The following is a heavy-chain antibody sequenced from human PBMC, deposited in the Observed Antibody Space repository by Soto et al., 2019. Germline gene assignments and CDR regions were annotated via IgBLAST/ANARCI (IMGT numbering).Heavy chain of an antibody. CDR2: IWYDGSNK. V-gene: IGHV3-33*01. J-gene: IGHJ4*02. D-gene: IGHD3-22*01. CDR1: GFTFSSYG. CDR3: ARDYYDSSYHPQYYFDY. Sequence: QVQLVESGGGVVQPGRSLRLSCAASGFTFSSYGMHWVRQAPGKGLEWVAVIWYDGSNKYYADSVKGRFTISRDNSKNTLYLQMNSLRAEDTAVYYCARDYYDSSYHPQYYFDYWGQGTLVTVSS.